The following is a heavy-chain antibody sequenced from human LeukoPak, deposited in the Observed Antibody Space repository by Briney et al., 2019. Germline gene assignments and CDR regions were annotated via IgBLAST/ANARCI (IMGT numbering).Heavy chain of an antibody. J-gene: IGHJ5*02. Sequence: GGSLRLSCAASGFTFSSYGMHWVRQAPGKGLEWVAVIWYDGSNKYYADSVKGRFTISRDNSKNTLYLQMNSRRAEDTAVYYCARDRGVGMTTVVTNWFDPWGQGTLVTVSS. CDR2: IWYDGSNK. CDR1: GFTFSSYG. V-gene: IGHV3-33*01. CDR3: ARDRGVGMTTVVTNWFDP. D-gene: IGHD4-23*01.